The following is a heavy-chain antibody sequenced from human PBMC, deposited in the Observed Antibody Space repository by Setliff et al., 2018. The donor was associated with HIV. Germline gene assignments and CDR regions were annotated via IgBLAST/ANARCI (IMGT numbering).Heavy chain of an antibody. V-gene: IGHV1-18*01. CDR3: ARERATGKPPLLNWYFDL. D-gene: IGHD1-1*01. J-gene: IGHJ2*01. Sequence: VASVKVSCKASGYTFISYAISWVRQAPGQGLEWMGWISAYNGNTNYPQKFQGRVTMTTDTSASTAYMELSSLTSQDTAVYYCARERATGKPPLLNWYFDLWGRGTLVTVSS. CDR1: GYTFISYA. CDR2: ISAYNGNT.